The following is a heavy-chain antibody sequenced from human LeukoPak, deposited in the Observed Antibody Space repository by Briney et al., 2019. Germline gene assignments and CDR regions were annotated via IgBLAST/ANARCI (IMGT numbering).Heavy chain of an antibody. Sequence: SESLSLTCTVSGGSISSGGYCWSWIRQHPGKGLEWIGYIYYSGSTYYNPSLKSRVTISVDTSKNQFSLKLSSVTAADTAVYYCARDSSGYSSLDYWGQGTLVTVSS. D-gene: IGHD3-22*01. J-gene: IGHJ4*02. CDR1: GGSISSGGYC. CDR3: ARDSSGYSSLDY. V-gene: IGHV4-31*03. CDR2: IYYSGST.